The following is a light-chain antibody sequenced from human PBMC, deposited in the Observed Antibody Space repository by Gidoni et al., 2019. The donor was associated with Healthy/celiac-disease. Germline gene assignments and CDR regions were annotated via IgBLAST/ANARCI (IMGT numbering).Light chain of an antibody. V-gene: IGKV3-20*01. CDR1: QSVRSSY. CDR2: GAS. J-gene: IGKJ4*01. Sequence: EIVLTQSPGTLSLSPGERATLSCRAIQSVRSSYLAWYQQKPGQAPRLLIDGASSRATGIPERFSGSGSGTDFILTISRLEPEDFAVYYCQQYGSSPLTFGGGTKVEIK. CDR3: QQYGSSPLT.